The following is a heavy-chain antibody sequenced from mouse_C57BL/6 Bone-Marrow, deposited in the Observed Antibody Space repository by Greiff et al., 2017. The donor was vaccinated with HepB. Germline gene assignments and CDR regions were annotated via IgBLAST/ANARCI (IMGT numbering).Heavy chain of an antibody. CDR2: IDPETGGT. Sequence: QVQLQQSGAELVRPGASVTLSCKASGYTFTDYEMHWVKQTPVHGLEWIGAIDPETGGTAYNQKFKGKAILTADKSSSTAYMELRSLTSEDSAVYYCTRYPITTVVARGFAYWGQGTLVTVSA. J-gene: IGHJ3*01. CDR1: GYTFTDYE. D-gene: IGHD1-1*01. V-gene: IGHV1-15*01. CDR3: TRYPITTVVARGFAY.